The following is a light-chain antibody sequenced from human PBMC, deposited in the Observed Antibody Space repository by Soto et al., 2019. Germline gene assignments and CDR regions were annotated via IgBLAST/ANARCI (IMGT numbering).Light chain of an antibody. Sequence: QSVLTQPPSVSGAPGQRVTISCTGSSSNIGAGYDVHWYQQLPGTAPKLLIYGNSNRPSGVPDRFSGSKSGTSASLAITGLQAEDLADYYCQSYDSSLSGVVFGGGTKLTVL. V-gene: IGLV1-40*01. CDR2: GNS. CDR1: SSNIGAGYD. CDR3: QSYDSSLSGVV. J-gene: IGLJ2*01.